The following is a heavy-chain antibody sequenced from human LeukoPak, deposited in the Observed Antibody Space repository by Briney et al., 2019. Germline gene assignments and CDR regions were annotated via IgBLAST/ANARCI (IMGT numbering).Heavy chain of an antibody. CDR2: TYYRSKWYN. J-gene: IGHJ4*02. D-gene: IGHD4-23*01. CDR3: ARRKDGGNYCDY. Sequence: SQTLSLTCAISGDSISSNSATWNWIRQSPSRGLEWLGRTYYRSKWYNEYAVSVKSRMTINADTSKNQFSLQLNSVTPEDTAVYYCARRKDGGNYCDYWGQGTLVTVSS. CDR1: GDSISSNSAT. V-gene: IGHV6-1*01.